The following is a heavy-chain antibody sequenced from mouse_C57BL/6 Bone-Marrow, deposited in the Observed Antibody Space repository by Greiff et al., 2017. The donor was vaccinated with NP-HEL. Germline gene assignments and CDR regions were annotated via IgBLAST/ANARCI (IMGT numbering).Heavy chain of an antibody. V-gene: IGHV14-2*01. Sequence: VQLKQSGAELVKPGASVKLSCTASGFNIKDYYMHWVKQRTEQGLEWIGRIDPEDGETKYDPKFQGKATITADTSSNTAYLKLSSLTSEDTAVYYCARDYYGSSYIYYFDYWGQGTTLTVSS. CDR3: ARDYYGSSYIYYFDY. CDR2: IDPEDGET. D-gene: IGHD1-1*01. J-gene: IGHJ2*01. CDR1: GFNIKDYY.